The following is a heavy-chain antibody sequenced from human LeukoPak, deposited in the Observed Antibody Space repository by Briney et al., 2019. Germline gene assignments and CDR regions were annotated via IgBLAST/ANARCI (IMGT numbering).Heavy chain of an antibody. CDR3: ARGSKGAGFFFDY. V-gene: IGHV3-11*04. CDR1: VFTLSNAW. Sequence: VGALRLSCAACVFTLSNAWMSWVRQAPGTGLEWGPYISSSGSIIYYADSVKCRFTISRDNAKNSLYLQMNSLRAEDTAVYYCARGSKGAGFFFDYWGQGTLVTVSS. J-gene: IGHJ4*02. D-gene: IGHD1-26*01. CDR2: ISSSGSII.